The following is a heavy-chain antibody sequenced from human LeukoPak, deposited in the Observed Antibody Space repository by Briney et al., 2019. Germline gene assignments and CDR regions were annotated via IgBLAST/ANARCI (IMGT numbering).Heavy chain of an antibody. CDR1: GYSFTGYY. J-gene: IGHJ4*02. Sequence: ASVKVSCKASGYSFTGYYMHWVRQAPGQGLEWMGWIKPNSGGTNYAQKFQGWVTMTRDTSISTAYMALTRLRSDDTAVYYCTRAVAGYQVPLDYWGQGTLVTVSS. CDR3: TRAVAGYQVPLDY. D-gene: IGHD2-2*01. CDR2: IKPNSGGT. V-gene: IGHV1-2*04.